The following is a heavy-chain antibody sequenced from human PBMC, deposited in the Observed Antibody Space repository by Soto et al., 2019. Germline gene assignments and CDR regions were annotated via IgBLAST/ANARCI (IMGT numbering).Heavy chain of an antibody. V-gene: IGHV3-30*18. CDR2: ITYYGRFQ. D-gene: IGHD4-4*01. CDR1: GFNFDYYG. J-gene: IGHJ4*02. Sequence: GALRLTWQASGFNFDYYGMHWVRQAPGKGLEWVAVITYYGRFQYYADSVKGRFTISRDNSKNTLFLHLNTLKPEDTAVYHCAKERVPVTSYTPVGFWGQGTLVTVSP. CDR3: AKERVPVTSYTPVGF.